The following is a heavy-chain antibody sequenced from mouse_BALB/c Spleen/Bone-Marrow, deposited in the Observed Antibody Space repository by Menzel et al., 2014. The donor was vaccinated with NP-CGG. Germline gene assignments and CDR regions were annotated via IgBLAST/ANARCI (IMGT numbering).Heavy chain of an antibody. V-gene: IGHV14-3*02. Sequence: EVKLVESGAELVKPGASVKLSCTASGFNVKDTYMQWVKQRPEQGLEWIGRIDPANGNTQYDPTFQGKATITTDTSSNTAYLQLSSLTSEDTAVYYCTRKGHYYGSDALDYWGQGTSATVSS. CDR2: IDPANGNT. CDR1: GFNVKDTY. J-gene: IGHJ4*01. CDR3: TRKGHYYGSDALDY. D-gene: IGHD1-2*01.